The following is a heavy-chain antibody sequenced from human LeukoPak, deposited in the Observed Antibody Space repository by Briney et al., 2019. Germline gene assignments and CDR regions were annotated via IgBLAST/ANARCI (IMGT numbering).Heavy chain of an antibody. V-gene: IGHV3-30-3*01. CDR1: GFTFRSYA. D-gene: IGHD6-6*01. CDR2: ISYDGSNK. J-gene: IGHJ3*02. CDR3: ARVGWLAARPQAFDI. Sequence: PGGSLRLSCAASGFTFRSYAMHWVRQAPGKGLEWVAVISYDGSNKYYADSVKGRFTISRDNSKNTLYLQMNSLRAEDTAVYYCARVGWLAARPQAFDIWGQGTMVTVSS.